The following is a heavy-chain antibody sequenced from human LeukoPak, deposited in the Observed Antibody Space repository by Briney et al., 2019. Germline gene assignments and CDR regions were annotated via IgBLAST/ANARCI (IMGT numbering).Heavy chain of an antibody. D-gene: IGHD1-26*01. CDR3: ARVPRSGNHFDY. Sequence: PGGSLRLSCAASGFTFSSYGMHWVRQAPGKGLEWVAVIWYDGSNKYYTDSVKGRFTISRGNSKNTLYLQMNSLRAEDTAVYYCARVPRSGNHFDYWGQGTLVTVSS. J-gene: IGHJ4*02. V-gene: IGHV3-33*01. CDR2: IWYDGSNK. CDR1: GFTFSSYG.